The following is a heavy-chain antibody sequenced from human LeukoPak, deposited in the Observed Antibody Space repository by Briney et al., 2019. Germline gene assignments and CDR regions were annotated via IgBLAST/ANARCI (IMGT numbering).Heavy chain of an antibody. D-gene: IGHD6-19*01. CDR1: GYIFTSYG. CDR3: ARGWQWLVDDAFDI. J-gene: IGHJ3*02. Sequence: ASVKVSCKASGYIFTSYGISWVRQAPGQGLEWMGWISAYNGNTNYAQKLQGRVTMTTDTSTSTAYMELRSLRSDDTAVYYCARGWQWLVDDAFDIWGQGTMVTVSS. V-gene: IGHV1-18*01. CDR2: ISAYNGNT.